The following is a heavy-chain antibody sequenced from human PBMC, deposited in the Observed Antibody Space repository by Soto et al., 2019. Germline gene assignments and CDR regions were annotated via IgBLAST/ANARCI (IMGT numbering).Heavy chain of an antibody. CDR3: ARGIGGWFGVAYYYGMDV. J-gene: IGHJ6*02. CDR2: ISPYNGNT. CDR1: GYTFTSYG. Sequence: ASVKVSCKASGYTFTSYGISWVRQAPGQGLEWIGWISPYNGNTNYAQKLQGRVTMTTDTSTSTAYMDLRSLRSDDTAVYYCARGIGGWFGVAYYYGMDVWGQGTTVTVSS. D-gene: IGHD3-10*01. V-gene: IGHV1-18*01.